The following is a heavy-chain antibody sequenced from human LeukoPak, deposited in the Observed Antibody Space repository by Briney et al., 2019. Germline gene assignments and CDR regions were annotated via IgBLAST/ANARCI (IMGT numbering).Heavy chain of an antibody. D-gene: IGHD3-3*01. J-gene: IGHJ6*02. CDR1: GYSFTSYW. CDR3: ARHDNDFWSGTLYGTDV. CDR2: IYPGDSDT. V-gene: IGHV5-51*01. Sequence: GESLKISCKGYGYSFTSYWIGWVRQMPGKGLEWMGIIYPGDSDTRYSPSFQGQVSTSADKSISTAYLQWSSLKASDTAKYYCARHDNDFWSGTLYGTDVWGQGTTVAVSS.